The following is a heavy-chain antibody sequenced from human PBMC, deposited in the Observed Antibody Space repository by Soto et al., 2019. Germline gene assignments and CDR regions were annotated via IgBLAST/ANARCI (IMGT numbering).Heavy chain of an antibody. CDR3: AKDFSRTYYYDSSCSSDY. J-gene: IGHJ4*02. D-gene: IGHD3-22*01. V-gene: IGHV3-30*18. CDR2: ISYDGSNK. Sequence: QVQLVESGGGVVQPGRSLRLSCAASGFTFSSYGMHWVRQAPGKGLEWVAVISYDGSNKYYADSVKGRFTISRDNSKNTLYLQMISLRAEATAVYYCAKDFSRTYYYDSSCSSDYWGQGTLVTVSS. CDR1: GFTFSSYG.